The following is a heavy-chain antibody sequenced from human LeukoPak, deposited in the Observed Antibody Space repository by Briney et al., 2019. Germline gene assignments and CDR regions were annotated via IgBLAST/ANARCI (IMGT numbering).Heavy chain of an antibody. CDR1: GGSISSGGYY. CDR2: IYYSGST. CDR3: ARGSDFWSGYYTPFDY. Sequence: PSETLSLTCTVSGGSISSGGYYWSWIRQHPGKGLEWIGYIYYSGSTYYNPSLKSRVTISVDTSKNQFSLKLSSVTAADTAVYYCARGSDFWSGYYTPFDYWGQGTLVTVSS. V-gene: IGHV4-31*03. D-gene: IGHD3-3*01. J-gene: IGHJ4*02.